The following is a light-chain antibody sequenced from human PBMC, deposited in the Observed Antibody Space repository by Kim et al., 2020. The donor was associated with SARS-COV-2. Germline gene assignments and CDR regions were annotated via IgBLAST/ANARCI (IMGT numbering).Light chain of an antibody. CDR3: QQYNSYSYS. CDR1: QSISSW. CDR2: KAS. Sequence: SASVGDRVTITCRASQSISSWFAWYQQKPGKAPKLLSYKASSLESGVPSRFSGSGSGTEFTLTISSLQPDDFATYYCQQYNSYSYSFGQGTKLEI. V-gene: IGKV1-5*03. J-gene: IGKJ2*03.